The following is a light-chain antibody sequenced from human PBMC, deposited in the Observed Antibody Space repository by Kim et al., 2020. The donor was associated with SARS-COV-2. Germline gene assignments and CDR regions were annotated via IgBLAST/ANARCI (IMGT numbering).Light chain of an antibody. CDR2: GAS. Sequence: EIVMTQSPATLSVSPGERVTLSYRASQSVGNNLAWYQQRPGQAPRLLIYGASTRATDVSDRFSGSGSGTEFTLTIRSLQSDDLAVYHCQQYDDWPLLSFGGGTKVDIK. CDR3: QQYDDWPLLS. J-gene: IGKJ4*01. V-gene: IGKV3-15*01. CDR1: QSVGNN.